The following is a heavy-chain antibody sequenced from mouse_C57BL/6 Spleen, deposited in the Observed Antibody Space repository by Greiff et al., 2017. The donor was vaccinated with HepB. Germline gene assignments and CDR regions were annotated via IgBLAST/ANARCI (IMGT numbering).Heavy chain of an antibody. CDR3: ARWAYYYGSSRSTMVTDAMDY. CDR2: IHPNSGST. Sequence: QVQLQQPGAELVKPGASVKLSCKASGYTFTSYWMHWVKQRPGQGLEWIGMIHPNSGSTNYNEKFKSKATLTVDKSSSTAYMQLSSLTSEDSAVYYCARWAYYYGSSRSTMVTDAMDYWGQGTSVTVSS. D-gene: IGHD1-1*01. J-gene: IGHJ4*01. V-gene: IGHV1-64*01. CDR1: GYTFTSYW.